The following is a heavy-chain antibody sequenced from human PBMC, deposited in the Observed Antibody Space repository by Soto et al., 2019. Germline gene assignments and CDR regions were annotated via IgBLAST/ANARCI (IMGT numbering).Heavy chain of an antibody. J-gene: IGHJ2*01. V-gene: IGHV3-23*01. CDR3: AKTESGYDSSGYYPLDWYFDL. CDR2: ISGSGGST. CDR1: GFTLSSYA. Sequence: HPGGSLRLSCAASGFTLSSYAMSWVRQAPGKGLEWVSAISGSGGSTYYADSVKGRFTLSTDNSKTTLYLQMNSLRAEDTAVYYCAKTESGYDSSGYYPLDWYFDLWGRGTLVTVSS. D-gene: IGHD3-22*01.